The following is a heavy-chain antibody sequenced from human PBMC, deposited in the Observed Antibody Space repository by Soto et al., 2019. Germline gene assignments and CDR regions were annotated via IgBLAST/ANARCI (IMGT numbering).Heavy chain of an antibody. Sequence: EVQLLESGGGLVQPGGSLRLSCAASGFTFSSYAMSWVRQAPGKGLEWVSAISGSGGSTYYADSVKGRFTISRDNSKYTLYLQMNSLRAEDTAVYYCAKGGSGGYCSSTSCSIHWGQGTLVTVSS. CDR3: AKGGSGGYCSSTSCSIH. D-gene: IGHD2-2*01. CDR2: ISGSGGST. J-gene: IGHJ4*02. CDR1: GFTFSSYA. V-gene: IGHV3-23*01.